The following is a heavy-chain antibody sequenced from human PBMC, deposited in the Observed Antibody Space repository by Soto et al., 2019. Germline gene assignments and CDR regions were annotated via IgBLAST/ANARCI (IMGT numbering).Heavy chain of an antibody. CDR1: GFTFSSYA. J-gene: IGHJ4*02. Sequence: GGSLRLSCAASGFTFSSYAMSWVRQAPGRGLEWVSAISGGGGGTYCADSVKDRFTISRDNSKNTLYLQMNSLRAEDTAVYYCAKLRGRSQPPYWGQGTLVTVSS. CDR3: AKLRGRSQPPY. CDR2: ISGGGGGT. V-gene: IGHV3-23*01. D-gene: IGHD6-25*01.